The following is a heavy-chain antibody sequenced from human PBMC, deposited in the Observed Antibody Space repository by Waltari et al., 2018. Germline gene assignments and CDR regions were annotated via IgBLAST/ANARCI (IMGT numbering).Heavy chain of an antibody. CDR3: ARLSYHIVTGYGWFDP. D-gene: IGHD3-9*01. J-gene: IGHJ5*02. V-gene: IGHV4-39*01. Sequence: QLQLQESGPGLVTPSETLSLTCTVSGGSISRESYYWGWICQPPGKGLEWIGIISYSGSTYYNPSLKSRVTISVDTSKNQFSLKLSSVTAADTAVYYCARLSYHIVTGYGWFDPWGLGTLVTVSS. CDR1: GGSISRESYY. CDR2: ISYSGST.